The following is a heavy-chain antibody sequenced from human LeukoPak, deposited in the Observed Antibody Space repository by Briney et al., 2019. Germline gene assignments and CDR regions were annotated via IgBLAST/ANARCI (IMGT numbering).Heavy chain of an antibody. CDR3: ARVKKEQWLGDYFDS. J-gene: IGHJ4*02. V-gene: IGHV3-11*04. Sequence: GGSLRLSCAVSGFTFSDHYMTWIRQAPGKGLEWISYISGNMNTIDYADSVKGRFTISRDNAKGSLYLQMNSLRAEDTAVYYCARVKKEQWLGDYFDSWGQGTPVTVSS. D-gene: IGHD3-10*01. CDR2: ISGNMNTI. CDR1: GFTFSDHY.